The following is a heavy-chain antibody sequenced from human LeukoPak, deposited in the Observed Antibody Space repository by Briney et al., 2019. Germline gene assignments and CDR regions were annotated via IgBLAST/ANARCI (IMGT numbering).Heavy chain of an antibody. V-gene: IGHV3-30*04. CDR1: GFTFSSYA. D-gene: IGHD3-10*01. CDR2: ISYDGSNK. Sequence: GGSLRLSCAASGFTFSSYAMHWVRQAPGKGLEWVAVISYDGSNKYYADSVKGRFTISRDNSKNTLYLQMNSLRAEDTAVYYCARAPRWFGGIYYFDYWGQGTLVTVSS. CDR3: ARAPRWFGGIYYFDY. J-gene: IGHJ4*02.